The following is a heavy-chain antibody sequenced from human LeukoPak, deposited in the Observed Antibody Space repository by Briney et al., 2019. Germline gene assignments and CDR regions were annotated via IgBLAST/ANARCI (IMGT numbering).Heavy chain of an antibody. D-gene: IGHD2-2*02. CDR1: GFTFSDST. V-gene: IGHV3-15*01. J-gene: IGHJ4*02. CDR2: IKSKTHGGTT. Sequence: GGSLRLSCAASGFTFSDSTIHWVRQAPGKGLEWVGRIKSKTHGGTTDYAAPVYGRFTVSRDDSKNTLYLQMNSLQTEDTAVYYCTTFSDCTSSICYTNYWGQGTLVTVSS. CDR3: TTFSDCTSSICYTNY.